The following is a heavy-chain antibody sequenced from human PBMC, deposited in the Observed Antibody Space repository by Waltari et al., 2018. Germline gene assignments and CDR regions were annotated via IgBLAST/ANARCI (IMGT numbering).Heavy chain of an antibody. V-gene: IGHV4-39*01. CDR1: GGSISSSSYY. J-gene: IGHJ3*02. CDR2: IYYSGST. CDR3: VGSSGRMSAFDI. D-gene: IGHD3-22*01. Sequence: QLQLQESGPGLVKPSETLSLTCTVSGGSISSSSYYWGWIRQPPGKGLEWIGSIYYSGSTYYNPSLKSRVTISVDTSKNQFSLKLSSVTAADTAVYYCVGSSGRMSAFDIWGQGAMVTVSS.